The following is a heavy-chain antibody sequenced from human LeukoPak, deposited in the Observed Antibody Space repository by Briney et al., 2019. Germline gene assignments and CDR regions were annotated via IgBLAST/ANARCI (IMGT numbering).Heavy chain of an antibody. D-gene: IGHD3-10*01. CDR1: GASITSGGSS. Sequence: SETLSLTCAVSGASITSGGSSWCWIRQPAGKGLKWIGSIYHRGSTDYNPSLKSRVTISLDRSNNQFSLKLTSVTAADTAVYYCARAAPYYHGSVNHPYFDYWGQGTLVTVSS. J-gene: IGHJ4*02. CDR3: ARAAPYYHGSVNHPYFDY. V-gene: IGHV4-30-2*01. CDR2: IYHRGST.